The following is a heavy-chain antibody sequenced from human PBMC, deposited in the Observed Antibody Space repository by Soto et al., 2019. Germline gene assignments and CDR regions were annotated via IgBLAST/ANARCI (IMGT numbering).Heavy chain of an antibody. D-gene: IGHD6-13*01. Sequence: XETLSLTCTVSGGSISSSSYYWGWIRQPPGKGLEWIGSIYYSGSTYYNPSLKSRVTISVDTSKNQFSLKLSSVTAADTAVYYCARLDSSSWYYFDYWGQGTLVTVSS. V-gene: IGHV4-39*01. CDR3: ARLDSSSWYYFDY. CDR2: IYYSGST. J-gene: IGHJ4*02. CDR1: GGSISSSSYY.